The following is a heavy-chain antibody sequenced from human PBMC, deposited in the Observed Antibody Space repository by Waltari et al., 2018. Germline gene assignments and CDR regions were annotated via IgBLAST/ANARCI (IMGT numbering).Heavy chain of an antibody. D-gene: IGHD1-7*01. V-gene: IGHV3-11*04. CDR1: GFTFSDYY. Sequence: QVQLVESGGGLVKPGGSLRLSCAASGFTFSDYYMSWIRQAPGKGLEWVSYLSSSVSPIFYADSVKGRFTISRDNAKNSLYLQMNSLRAEDTAVYYCAKDGMTGTIDYWGQGILVTVSS. J-gene: IGHJ4*02. CDR3: AKDGMTGTIDY. CDR2: LSSSVSPI.